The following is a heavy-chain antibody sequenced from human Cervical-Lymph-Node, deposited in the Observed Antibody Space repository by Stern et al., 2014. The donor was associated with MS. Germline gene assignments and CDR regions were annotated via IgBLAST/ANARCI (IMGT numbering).Heavy chain of an antibody. J-gene: IGHJ4*02. CDR3: ARQTTAWASDV. CDR2: INPVDSET. Sequence: QLVQSGAELIRPGESLKISCKGSGFKFSIYWIAWVRQMPGKGLEWLGLINPVDSETRYSPSFQGQVTMSANKSTSTAYLQWSSLNASDTAMYFCARQTTAWASDVWGQGTLVTVSS. V-gene: IGHV5-51*01. D-gene: IGHD1-14*01. CDR1: GFKFSIYW.